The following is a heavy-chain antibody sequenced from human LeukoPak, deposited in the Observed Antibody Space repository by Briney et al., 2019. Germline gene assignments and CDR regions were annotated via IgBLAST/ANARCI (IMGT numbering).Heavy chain of an antibody. CDR2: INSDGSST. D-gene: IGHD4-17*01. CDR1: GCTFSSYW. V-gene: IGHV3-74*01. CDR3: ARAPYADYSDY. J-gene: IGHJ4*02. Sequence: GGSLRLSCAASGCTFSSYWMHWVRQAPGKGLVWVSRINSDGSSTSYADSVKGRFTISRDNAKNTLYLQMNSLRAEDTAVYYCARAPYADYSDYWGQGTLVTVSS.